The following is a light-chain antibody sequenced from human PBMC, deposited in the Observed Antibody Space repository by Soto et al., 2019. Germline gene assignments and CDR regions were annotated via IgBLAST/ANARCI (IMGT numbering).Light chain of an antibody. CDR1: QTVNSF. CDR3: QQYGSSGT. Sequence: EIVLTQSPGTLSLSPGERVSLSCRTSQTVNSFLAWYDQKPGQAPRLLIYGASNRATGIPDRFSGSGSGTDFTLTISRLEPEDFAVYYCQQYGSSGTFGQGTKVDI. CDR2: GAS. V-gene: IGKV3-20*01. J-gene: IGKJ1*01.